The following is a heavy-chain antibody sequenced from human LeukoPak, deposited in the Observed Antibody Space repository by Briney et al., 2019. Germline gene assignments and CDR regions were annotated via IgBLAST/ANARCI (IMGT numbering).Heavy chain of an antibody. J-gene: IGHJ6*04. CDR2: IYYSWST. V-gene: IGHV4-59*12. CDR3: ARDLGMDV. CDR1: GGSISSYN. Sequence: SETLSLTCTVSGGSISSYNWSWIRQPPGQGLEWIGYIYYSWSTNYNPSLKSRVTISVDTSKNQFSRKLSSVNAADTAVYYCARDLGMDVWGKGTTVTISS.